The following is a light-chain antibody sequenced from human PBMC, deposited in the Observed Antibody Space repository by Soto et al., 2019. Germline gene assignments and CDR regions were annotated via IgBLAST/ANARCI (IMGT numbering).Light chain of an antibody. CDR2: EVS. CDR3: RSYTSSSTPAV. J-gene: IGLJ1*01. V-gene: IGLV2-14*01. Sequence: QSLRTQAACVSGSRGQSITISCTGTSSDVGGYNYVSWYQQHPGKAPKLMIYEVSNRPSGVSNRFSGPKSGNTASLTISGLQAEDEADYYCRSYTSSSTPAVFGTGTKVTVL. CDR1: SSDVGGYNY.